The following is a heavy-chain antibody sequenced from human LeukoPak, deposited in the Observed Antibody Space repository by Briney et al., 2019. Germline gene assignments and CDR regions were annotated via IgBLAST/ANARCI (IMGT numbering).Heavy chain of an antibody. Sequence: GGSLRLSCAASGFTFSSYGMHWVRQAPGKGLEWVAVISYDGKNMYYVDSVKGRFTISRDNSQNTLYLQMNSLRVEDTGVYYCASFDILTGYHSPFDYWGQGSLVTVSS. J-gene: IGHJ4*02. CDR2: ISYDGKNM. V-gene: IGHV3-30*03. D-gene: IGHD3-9*01. CDR3: ASFDILTGYHSPFDY. CDR1: GFTFSSYG.